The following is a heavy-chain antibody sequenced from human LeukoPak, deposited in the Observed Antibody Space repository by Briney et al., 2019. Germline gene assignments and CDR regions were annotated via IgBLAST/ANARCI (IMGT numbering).Heavy chain of an antibody. J-gene: IGHJ5*02. CDR1: GFTVSSNY. D-gene: IGHD6-13*01. CDR2: IYSGGST. CDR3: ARVDGRGIAAAGATGNWFDP. V-gene: IGHV3-66*01. Sequence: GGSLRLSCAASGFTVSSNYMSWVRQAPGKGLEWVSVIYSGGSTYYADSVKGRFTISRDNSKNTLYLQMNSLRAEDTAVYYCARVDGRGIAAAGATGNWFDPWGQGTLVTVSS.